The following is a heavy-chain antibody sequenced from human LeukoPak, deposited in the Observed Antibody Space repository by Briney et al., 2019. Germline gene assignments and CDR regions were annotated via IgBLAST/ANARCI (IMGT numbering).Heavy chain of an antibody. CDR3: ARHSGSSVGFDP. J-gene: IGHJ5*02. D-gene: IGHD1-26*01. Sequence: ASVKVSCKASGGTFSSYAISWVRQAPGQGLEWMGGIIPIFGTANYAQKFQGRVTITTDESTSTAYMELSSLRSEDTAVYYCARHSGSSVGFDPWGQGTLVTVSS. V-gene: IGHV1-69*05. CDR2: IIPIFGTA. CDR1: GGTFSSYA.